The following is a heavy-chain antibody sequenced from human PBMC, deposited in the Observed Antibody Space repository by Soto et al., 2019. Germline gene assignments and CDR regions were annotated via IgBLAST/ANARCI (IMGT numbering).Heavy chain of an antibody. D-gene: IGHD3-22*01. V-gene: IGHV4-59*07. J-gene: IGHJ5*02. CDR1: GDSITSYY. CDR3: ARGDRYYDSSGYYRTENWFDP. Sequence: SDTLSLTCTVSGDSITSYYWSWIRQPPGKGLVLIGYIYYSGSTNYNPPLKSRVTISVDTSKNQFSLKLSSVTVADTAVYYCARGDRYYDSSGYYRTENWFDPWGQGTLVTVS. CDR2: IYYSGST.